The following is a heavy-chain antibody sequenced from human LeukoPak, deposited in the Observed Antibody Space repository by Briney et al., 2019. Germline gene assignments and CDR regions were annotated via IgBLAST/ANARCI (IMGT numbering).Heavy chain of an antibody. CDR2: IYTSGST. Sequence: SEILSLTCTVSGGSISSYYWSWIRQPPGKGLEWIGYIYTSGSTNYNPSLKSRVTISVDTSKNQFSLKLSSVTAADTAVYYCARHAYSIFYYYYYMDVWGKGTTVTVSS. D-gene: IGHD3-16*01. J-gene: IGHJ6*03. V-gene: IGHV4-4*09. CDR3: ARHAYSIFYYYYYMDV. CDR1: GGSISSYY.